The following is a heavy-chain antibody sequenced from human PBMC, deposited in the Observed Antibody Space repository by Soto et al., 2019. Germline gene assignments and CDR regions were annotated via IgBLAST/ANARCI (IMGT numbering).Heavy chain of an antibody. J-gene: IGHJ4*02. CDR3: ASVTPIAATRDY. Sequence: QLQLQESAPGLVKPSETLSLTCNVSGGSISSNSYYWGWIRQPPGKGLEWIGNIYYSGSTYYNPSLKSRVNIYVDTSKTQFSLKLSSVTAADTAVYSCASVTPIAATRDYWGQGTLVTVSS. D-gene: IGHD2-15*01. CDR2: IYYSGST. V-gene: IGHV4-39*01. CDR1: GGSISSNSYY.